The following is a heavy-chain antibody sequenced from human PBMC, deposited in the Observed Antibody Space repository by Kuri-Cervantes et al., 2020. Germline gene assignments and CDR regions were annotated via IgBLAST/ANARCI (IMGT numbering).Heavy chain of an antibody. D-gene: IGHD3-22*01. CDR3: ARELSDYDSYGWYLDL. CDR1: GFTFSSYS. Sequence: GESLKISCAASGFTFSSYSMNWVRQAPGKGLEWVSAIGAGGDTYYPGSVKGRFTISRDNAKSSLYLQMNSLRAGDTAVYYCARELSDYDSYGWYLDLWGRGTLVTVSS. CDR2: IGAGGDT. V-gene: IGHV3-13*01. J-gene: IGHJ2*01.